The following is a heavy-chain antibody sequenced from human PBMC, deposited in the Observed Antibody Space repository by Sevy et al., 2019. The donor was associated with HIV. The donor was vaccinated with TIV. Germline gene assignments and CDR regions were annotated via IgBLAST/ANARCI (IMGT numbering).Heavy chain of an antibody. CDR1: GFTFSSYD. J-gene: IGHJ4*02. CDR3: ARAYSSGWYDY. Sequence: GGSLRLSCAASGFTFSSYDMHWVRQATGKGLEWVSAIGTAGDTYYPGSLKGRFTISRENAKNSLNLQMNSLRVGDTAVYYCARAYSSGWYDYWGQGTLVTVSS. V-gene: IGHV3-13*01. CDR2: IGTAGDT. D-gene: IGHD6-19*01.